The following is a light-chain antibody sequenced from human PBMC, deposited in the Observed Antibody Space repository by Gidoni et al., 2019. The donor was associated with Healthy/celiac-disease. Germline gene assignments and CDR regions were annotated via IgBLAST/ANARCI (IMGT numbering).Light chain of an antibody. CDR1: QSVNSN. J-gene: IGKJ2*01. V-gene: IGKV3-15*01. CDR2: GAS. Sequence: EIVMTQSPATLSVSPGERATLSCRASQSVNSNLAWYQQKPGQAPRLLIYGASTRATGIPARFSGSGSGTEFTLTISSLQSEDFAVYYCQQYNNWPQTFXQXTKLEIK. CDR3: QQYNNWPQT.